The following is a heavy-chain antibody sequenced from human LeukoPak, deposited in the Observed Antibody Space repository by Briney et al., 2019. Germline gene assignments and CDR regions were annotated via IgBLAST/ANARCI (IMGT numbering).Heavy chain of an antibody. CDR1: GFTVSSNY. Sequence: GGSLRLSCAASGFTVSSNYMAWVRQAPGKGLEWVSVIYSSGSTNYADSVKGRFTISRDSSKNTLYLQMNSLRVEDTAVYYCARDTVGTAGVEYWGQGTLVTVSS. J-gene: IGHJ4*02. V-gene: IGHV3-53*01. D-gene: IGHD4-23*01. CDR2: IYSSGST. CDR3: ARDTVGTAGVEY.